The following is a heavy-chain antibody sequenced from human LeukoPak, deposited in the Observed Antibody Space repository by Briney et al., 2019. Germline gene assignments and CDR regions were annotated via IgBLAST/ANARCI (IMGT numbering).Heavy chain of an antibody. V-gene: IGHV3-48*01. CDR3: ARGTEYYYGMDV. CDR2: IGSSTSTI. D-gene: IGHD1-14*01. CDR1: GFTFSSYS. J-gene: IGHJ6*02. Sequence: GGSLRLSCAASGFTFSSYSMNWVRQAPGKGLEWVSYIGSSTSTIYYADSVKGRFTISRDNAKNSLYLQMNSLRAEDTAVYYCARGTEYYYGMDVWGQGTTVTVSS.